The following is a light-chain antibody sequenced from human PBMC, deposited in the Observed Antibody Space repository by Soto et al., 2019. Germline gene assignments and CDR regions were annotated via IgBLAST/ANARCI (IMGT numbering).Light chain of an antibody. Sequence: QSVLTQPPSVSGAPGQRVTISCTGSGTNIGAGYEVHWYHQVPGTAPKLLIYDSTNRPSGVPDRFSGSKSGTSASLAITGLQAEDEGDYYCQSYDNSLSGSGVFGTGTKLTVL. CDR3: QSYDNSLSGSGV. V-gene: IGLV1-40*01. CDR1: GTNIGAGYE. CDR2: DST. J-gene: IGLJ1*01.